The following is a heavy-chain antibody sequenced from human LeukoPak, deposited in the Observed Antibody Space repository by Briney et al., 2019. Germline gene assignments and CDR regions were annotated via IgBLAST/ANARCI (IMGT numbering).Heavy chain of an antibody. D-gene: IGHD5-18*01. CDR2: IYYSGST. CDR1: GGSISSGGYY. Sequence: PSETLSLTCTVSGGSISSGGYYWSWIRQHPGKGLEWIGYIYYSGSTYYNPSLKSRVTISVDTSENQFSLKLSSVTAADTAVYYCARAGYSYGYVFDYWGQGTLVTVSS. CDR3: ARAGYSYGYVFDY. J-gene: IGHJ4*02. V-gene: IGHV4-31*03.